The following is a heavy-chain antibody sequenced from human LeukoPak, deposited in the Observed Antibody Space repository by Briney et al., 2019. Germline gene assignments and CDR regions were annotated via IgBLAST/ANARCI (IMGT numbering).Heavy chain of an antibody. CDR3: GRDDYGGNPNAFDI. D-gene: IGHD4-23*01. CDR2: IYYSGST. CDR1: GGSISSGDYY. Sequence: SQTLSLTCTVSGGSISSGDYYWSWIRQPPGKGLEWIGYIYYSGSTYYNPSLKSRVTISVDTSKNQFSLKLSSVTAADTAVYYCGRDDYGGNPNAFDIWGQGTMVTVSS. V-gene: IGHV4-30-4*01. J-gene: IGHJ3*02.